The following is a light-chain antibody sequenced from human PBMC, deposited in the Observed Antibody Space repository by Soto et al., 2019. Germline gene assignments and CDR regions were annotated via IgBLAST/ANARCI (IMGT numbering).Light chain of an antibody. V-gene: IGLV3-1*01. Sequence: SYELTQPPSVSVSPGQTANITCSGDKLGDKYTCWYQQKPGQSPVLVIYKDNKRPSGIPERFSGSNSGNTATLTISGTQAMDEADYYCQAWDSITVVFGGGTKVTVL. CDR2: KDN. CDR3: QAWDSITVV. J-gene: IGLJ2*01. CDR1: KLGDKY.